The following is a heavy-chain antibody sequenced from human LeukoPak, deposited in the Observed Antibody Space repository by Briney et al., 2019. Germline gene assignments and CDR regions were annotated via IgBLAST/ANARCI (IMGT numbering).Heavy chain of an antibody. V-gene: IGHV5-51*01. CDR3: ARRHIYCTSSSCYLYFDN. Sequence: GESLKISFNGSGYSFATYWIGWVRPMPGKGLEWMGDIYPQDSDTKYSPSFQGQVTISADTSLNTAYLHWSSLQASDTAIYFCARRHIYCTSSSCYLYFDNWGQGALVTVSS. J-gene: IGHJ4*02. CDR1: GYSFATYW. D-gene: IGHD2-2*01. CDR2: IYPQDSDT.